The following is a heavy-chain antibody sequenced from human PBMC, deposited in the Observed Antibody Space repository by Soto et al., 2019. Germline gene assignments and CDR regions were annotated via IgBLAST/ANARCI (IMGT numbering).Heavy chain of an antibody. CDR3: SRGRLPVDAIH. CDR2: INPNGGST. J-gene: IGHJ4*02. Sequence: QVQLVQSGAEVKKPGASVKVSCKASGLTFTNYYIHWVRQAPGQGLEWMAIINPNGGSTNYAQNCKGRGIVSRYTSTGTVYKELSSLSSEHTALYYCSRGRLPVDAIHWGQGTLVTVSS. D-gene: IGHD6-19*01. CDR1: GLTFTNYY. V-gene: IGHV1-46*03.